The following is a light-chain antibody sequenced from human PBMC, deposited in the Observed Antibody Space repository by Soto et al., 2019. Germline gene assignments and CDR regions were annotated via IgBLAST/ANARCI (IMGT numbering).Light chain of an antibody. J-gene: IGLJ3*02. V-gene: IGLV2-11*01. CDR2: DVT. Sequence: QSVLTQPRSVSGSPGQSVTISCTGTSSDVGGYNYVSWYQQHPGKAPKVLIYDVTQRPSGVPDRFSGSKSGNTASLTISGLPAEDEADYYCCSYAATYTRVFGGGTKLTVL. CDR1: SSDVGGYNY. CDR3: CSYAATYTRV.